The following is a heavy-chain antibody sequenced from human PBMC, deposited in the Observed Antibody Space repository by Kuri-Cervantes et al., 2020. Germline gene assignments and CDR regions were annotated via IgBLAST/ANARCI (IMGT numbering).Heavy chain of an antibody. D-gene: IGHD2-21*02. CDR3: ARGGYCGGDCYGFSSAEYFQH. CDR1: GYTFTSHA. V-gene: IGHV1-69*05. CDR2: IIPIFGTA. J-gene: IGHJ1*01. Sequence: SVKVSCKPSGYTFTSHAMNWVRQAPGQGLGWIGWIIPIFGTANYAQKFQGRVTITTDESTSTAYRELSSLRSEDTAVYYCARGGYCGGDCYGFSSAEYFQHWVQGTLVTVSS.